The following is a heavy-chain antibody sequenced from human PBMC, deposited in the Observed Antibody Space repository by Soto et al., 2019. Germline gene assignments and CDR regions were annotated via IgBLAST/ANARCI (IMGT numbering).Heavy chain of an antibody. D-gene: IGHD2-15*01. J-gene: IGHJ6*02. CDR3: ATGAYCSGGSCSDYYYYYYGMDL. CDR1: GFTFRSSA. V-gene: IGHV1-58*01. CDR2: LVVGTGNT. Sequence: SVKVSCKTSGFTFRSSAVQWVQQARGQRLEWIGWLVVGTGNTNYAQKFQQRVTISSDRSTNTVSMELSSLTSEDTAVYYCATGAYCSGGSCSDYYYYYYGMDLWGQGXTVTVSS.